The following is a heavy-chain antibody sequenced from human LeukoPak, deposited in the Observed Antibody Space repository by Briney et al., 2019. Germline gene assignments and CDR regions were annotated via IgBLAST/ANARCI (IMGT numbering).Heavy chain of an antibody. Sequence: ASVKVSCKASGYTFTGYYMHWVRQAPGQGLEWMGWINPNSGGTNYAQKLQGRVTMTRDTSISTAYMELSRLRSDDTAVYYCAREPGTRGYYGMDVWGQGTTVTVSS. V-gene: IGHV1-2*02. CDR3: AREPGTRGYYGMDV. D-gene: IGHD1/OR15-1a*01. CDR1: GYTFTGYY. CDR2: INPNSGGT. J-gene: IGHJ6*02.